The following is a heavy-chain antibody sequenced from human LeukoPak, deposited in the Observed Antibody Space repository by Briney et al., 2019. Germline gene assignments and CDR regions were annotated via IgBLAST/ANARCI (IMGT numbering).Heavy chain of an antibody. V-gene: IGHV3-15*01. CDR3: TTGFPNYGDYRGYFQH. Sequence: GGSLRLSCAASGFTFTNAWMSWVRQAPGKGLEWVGRIKSKADGRTTDCAAPVKGRFTISGDDSKNTLYLQMNNLKTEDTAVYYSTTGFPNYGDYRGYFQHWGQGTLVTVAS. D-gene: IGHD4-17*01. J-gene: IGHJ1*01. CDR2: IKSKADGRTT. CDR1: GFTFTNAW.